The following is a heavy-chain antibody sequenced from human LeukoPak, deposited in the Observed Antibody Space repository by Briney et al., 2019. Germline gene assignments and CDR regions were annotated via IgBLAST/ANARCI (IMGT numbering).Heavy chain of an antibody. CDR3: ARTSGYYDFWSGYYSQGYYYYYMDV. D-gene: IGHD3-3*01. Sequence: SETLSLTCTVSGGSISSYYWSWIRQPPGKGLEWIGYIYYSGSTNYNPSLKSRVTISVDTSKNQFSLKLSSVTAADTAVYYCARTSGYYDFWSGYYSQGYYYYYMDVWGKGTTVTVSS. V-gene: IGHV4-59*08. J-gene: IGHJ6*03. CDR2: IYYSGST. CDR1: GGSISSYY.